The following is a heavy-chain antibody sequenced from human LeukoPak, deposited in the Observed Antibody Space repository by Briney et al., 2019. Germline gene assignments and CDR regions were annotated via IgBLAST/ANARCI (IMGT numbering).Heavy chain of an antibody. D-gene: IGHD3-22*01. V-gene: IGHV3-21*01. CDR3: ARPYYYDSSGLTRFDY. Sequence: PGGSLRLSCAASGFTFSSYSMNLVRQAPGKGLEWVSSISSSSSYIYYADSVKGRFTISRDNAKNSLYLQMNSLRAEDTAVYYCARPYYYDSSGLTRFDYWGQGTLVTVSS. CDR2: ISSSSSYI. J-gene: IGHJ4*02. CDR1: GFTFSSYS.